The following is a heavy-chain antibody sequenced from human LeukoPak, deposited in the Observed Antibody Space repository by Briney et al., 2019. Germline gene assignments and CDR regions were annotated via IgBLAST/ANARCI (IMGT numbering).Heavy chain of an antibody. V-gene: IGHV3-30*18. CDR3: AKDSDRGFFDY. D-gene: IGHD3-16*01. Sequence: LPGGSLRLSCAASGFTFSTYGMHWLPQAPGKGLEGVAVISYDGSNKYYADSVKGRFTISRDNSKNTLYLQMNSLRAEDTAVYYCAKDSDRGFFDYWGQGALVTVSS. J-gene: IGHJ4*02. CDR1: GFTFSTYG. CDR2: ISYDGSNK.